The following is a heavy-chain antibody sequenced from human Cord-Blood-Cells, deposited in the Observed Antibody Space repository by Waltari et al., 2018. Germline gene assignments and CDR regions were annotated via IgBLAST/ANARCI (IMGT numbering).Heavy chain of an antibody. J-gene: IGHJ4*02. CDR1: GGSISSGGYY. Sequence: QVQLQESGPGLVKPSQTLSLTCTVSGGSISSGGYYWSWLRQHPGKGLEWIGYIYYSGSTYYNPSLKSRVTISVDTSKNQFSLKLSSVTAADTAVYYCARDSDDSSGYYYDYWGQGTLVTVSS. V-gene: IGHV4-31*03. CDR2: IYYSGST. D-gene: IGHD3-22*01. CDR3: ARDSDDSSGYYYDY.